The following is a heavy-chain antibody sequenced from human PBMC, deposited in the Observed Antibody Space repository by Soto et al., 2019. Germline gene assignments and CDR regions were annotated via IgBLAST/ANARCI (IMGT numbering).Heavy chain of an antibody. D-gene: IGHD3-9*01. CDR2: IDGAGHT. CDR3: AKESLGRHFGFDY. V-gene: IGHV3-23*01. CDR1: GFTFSSYV. Sequence: EVQLLESGGGLVQPGGSLRLSCAASGFTFSSYVVSWVRQAPGKGLEYVSGIDGAGHTFYADSVKGRFTISRDNSKSTRYLFVNSLCAEDTDIYYCAKESLGRHFGFDYWGQGALVTVSS. J-gene: IGHJ4*02.